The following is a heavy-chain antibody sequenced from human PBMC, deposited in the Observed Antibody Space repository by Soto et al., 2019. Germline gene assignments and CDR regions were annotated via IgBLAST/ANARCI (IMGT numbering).Heavy chain of an antibody. V-gene: IGHV3-30*03. Sequence: GGSLRLSCAASGFTFSSYGMHWVRQAPGKGLEWVAIISYDGSNKYYADSVKGRFTISRDNSKNTLYLQMNSLRAEDTAVYYCARGHSSSWYYFDYWGQGTLVTVSA. CDR1: GFTFSSYG. D-gene: IGHD6-13*01. CDR3: ARGHSSSWYYFDY. J-gene: IGHJ4*02. CDR2: ISYDGSNK.